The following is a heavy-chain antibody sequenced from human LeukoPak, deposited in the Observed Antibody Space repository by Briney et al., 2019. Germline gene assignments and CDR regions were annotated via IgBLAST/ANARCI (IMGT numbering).Heavy chain of an antibody. CDR1: GITFGNNW. J-gene: IGHJ2*01. D-gene: IGHD5-18*01. V-gene: IGHV3-74*01. CDR3: ARYSYGSYWYFDL. CDR2: INSDGGGA. Sequence: GGSLRLSCAASGITFGNNWMHWVRQGPGKGLVWISRINSDGGGAIYADSVKGRFTVSRDNAKNTLYLQMNSLRAEGTAVYYCARYSYGSYWYFDLWGRGTLVTVSS.